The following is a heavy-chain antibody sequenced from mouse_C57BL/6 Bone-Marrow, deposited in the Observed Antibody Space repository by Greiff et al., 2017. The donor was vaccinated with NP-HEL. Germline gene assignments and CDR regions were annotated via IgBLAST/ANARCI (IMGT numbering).Heavy chain of an antibody. D-gene: IGHD2-4*01. V-gene: IGHV3-6*01. Sequence: DVKLQESGPGLVKPSQSLSLTCSVTGYSITSGYYWNWIRQFPGNKLEWMGYISYDGSNNYNPSLKNRISITRDTSKNQFFLKLNSVTTEDTATYYRAREGVDYAMDYWGQGTSVTVSS. CDR3: AREGVDYAMDY. CDR2: ISYDGSN. J-gene: IGHJ4*01. CDR1: GYSITSGYY.